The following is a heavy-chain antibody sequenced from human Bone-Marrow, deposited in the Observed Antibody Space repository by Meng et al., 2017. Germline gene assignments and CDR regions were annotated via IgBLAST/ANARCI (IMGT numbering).Heavy chain of an antibody. CDR1: GYNFPDYY. V-gene: IGHV1-2*06. J-gene: IGHJ4*02. D-gene: IGHD6-25*01. CDR3: ARDEDISAAGKLVGEY. CDR2: INPKSGDT. Sequence: ASVKVSCKPSGYNFPDYYIHWVRRAPGQGLEWMGRINPKSGDTHYAQKFQARVTMTGDTSISTAYMELSGLRSDDTAMYYCARDEDISAAGKLVGEYWGQGNLV.